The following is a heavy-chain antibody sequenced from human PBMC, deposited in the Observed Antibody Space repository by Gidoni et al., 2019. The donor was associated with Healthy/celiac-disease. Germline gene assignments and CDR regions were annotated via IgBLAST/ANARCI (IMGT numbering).Heavy chain of an antibody. CDR3: ARDLRHNWNYRVVWFDP. CDR1: GYTFTSYA. J-gene: IGHJ5*02. CDR2: INAGNGNT. Sequence: QVQLVQSGAEVKKPGASVKVSCKASGYTFTSYAMHWVRQAPGQRLEWMGWINAGNGNTKYSQKFQGRVTITRDTSASTAYMELSSLRSEDTAVYYCARDLRHNWNYRVVWFDPWGQGTLVTVSS. D-gene: IGHD1-7*01. V-gene: IGHV1-3*01.